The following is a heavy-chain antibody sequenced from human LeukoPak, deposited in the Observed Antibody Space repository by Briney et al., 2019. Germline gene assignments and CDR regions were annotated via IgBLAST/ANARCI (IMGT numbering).Heavy chain of an antibody. CDR1: GFTFSSYW. CDR2: IKQDGSEK. J-gene: IGHJ6*02. D-gene: IGHD3-22*01. CDR3: AKDHTAMGSYYYDSSGSLDV. Sequence: GGSLRLSCAASGFTFSSYWMSWVRQAPGKGLEWVANIKQDGSEKYYVDSVKGRFTISRDNAKNSLYLQMNSLRAEDTAVYYCAKDHTAMGSYYYDSSGSLDVWGQGTTVTVSS. V-gene: IGHV3-7*01.